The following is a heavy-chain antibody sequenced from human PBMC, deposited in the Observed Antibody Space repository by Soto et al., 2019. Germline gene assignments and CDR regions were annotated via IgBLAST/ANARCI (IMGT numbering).Heavy chain of an antibody. V-gene: IGHV4-59*01. D-gene: IGHD7-27*01. CDR1: GGSISSYY. Sequence: QVQLQESGPGLVKPSETLSLTCTVSGGSISSYYWSWIRQPPGKGLEWIGYIYYSGSTVHDPSLKSRVTISVDTSKNQSSLKLSSVTAADTAVYYCARRWGTYFDFWGQGTLVTVSS. J-gene: IGHJ4*02. CDR3: ARRWGTYFDF. CDR2: IYYSGST.